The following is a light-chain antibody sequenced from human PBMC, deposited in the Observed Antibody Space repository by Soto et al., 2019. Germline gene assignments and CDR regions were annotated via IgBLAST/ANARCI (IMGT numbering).Light chain of an antibody. V-gene: IGKV3-20*01. CDR3: QQHGGPPLT. J-gene: IGKJ5*01. CDR1: QSVSRGY. Sequence: VLTQSPGTLSLSPGERATLSCRASQSVSRGYLAWYQQKPGQAPRLLIRDTSTRAAGIPARFSGSGSGTDFTLTISTVEPEDFAVYYCQQHGGPPLTFGQGTRLEIK. CDR2: DTS.